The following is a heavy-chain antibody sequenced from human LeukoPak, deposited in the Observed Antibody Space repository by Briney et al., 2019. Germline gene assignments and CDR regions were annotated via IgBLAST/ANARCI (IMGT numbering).Heavy chain of an antibody. D-gene: IGHD3-10*01. V-gene: IGHV4-34*01. CDR1: GGSFSGYY. Sequence: SETLSLTCAVYGGSFSGYYWSWIRQPPGKGLEWIGEINHSGSTNYNPSLKSRVTISVDTSKNQFSLKLSSVTAADTAVYYCARDHYYGSGSYDYWGQGTLVTVSS. J-gene: IGHJ4*02. CDR3: ARDHYYGSGSYDY. CDR2: INHSGST.